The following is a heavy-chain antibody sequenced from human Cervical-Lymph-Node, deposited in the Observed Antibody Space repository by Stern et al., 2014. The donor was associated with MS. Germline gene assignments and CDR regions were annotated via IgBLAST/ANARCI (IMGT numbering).Heavy chain of an antibody. V-gene: IGHV1-2*02. CDR2: IKPKSGGT. D-gene: IGHD6-6*01. Sequence: QLVQSGAEVEKPGASVKVSCKASGYIFTDYYLHWVRQAPGQGLEWMGRIKPKSGGTSYAQSFQGRVTLTRDTSITTAYMDLSRLTSDDTAVYYCTRALRIADRPSPGGHWFDPWGQETLVIVSS. CDR1: GYIFTDYY. CDR3: TRALRIADRPSPGGHWFDP. J-gene: IGHJ5*02.